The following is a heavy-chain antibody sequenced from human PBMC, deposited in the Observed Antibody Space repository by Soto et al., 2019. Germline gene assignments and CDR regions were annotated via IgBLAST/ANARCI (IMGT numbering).Heavy chain of an antibody. Sequence: EVQLVESGGGLVKPGGSLRLSCAASGFTFSSYSMNWVRQAPGKGLEWVSSISSSSSYIYYADSVKGRFTISRDNAKNSLYLQMNSLRAEDTAVYYCARDHWVERGYPDYWGQGTLVTVSS. CDR2: ISSSSSYI. V-gene: IGHV3-21*01. CDR1: GFTFSSYS. J-gene: IGHJ4*02. D-gene: IGHD2-15*01. CDR3: ARDHWVERGYPDY.